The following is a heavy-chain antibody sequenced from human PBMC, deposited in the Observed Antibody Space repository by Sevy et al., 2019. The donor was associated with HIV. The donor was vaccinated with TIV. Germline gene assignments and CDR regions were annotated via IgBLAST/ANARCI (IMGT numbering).Heavy chain of an antibody. Sequence: SETLSLTCAVYGGSFSGYYWSWIRQPPGKGLEWIGEINHSGSTKYNPSLKSRVTISVDTSKNQFSLKLSSVTAADTAVYYCARGDVLRYCSSTSCRRYYYYGMDVWGQGTTVTVSS. CDR3: ARGDVLRYCSSTSCRRYYYYGMDV. J-gene: IGHJ6*02. D-gene: IGHD2-2*01. CDR2: INHSGST. CDR1: GGSFSGYY. V-gene: IGHV4-34*01.